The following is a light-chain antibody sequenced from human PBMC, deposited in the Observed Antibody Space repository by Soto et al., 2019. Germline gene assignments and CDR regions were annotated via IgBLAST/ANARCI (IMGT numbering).Light chain of an antibody. V-gene: IGKV1-5*03. CDR3: QQYNSYS. J-gene: IGKJ1*01. Sequence: DIQMTQSPSSLSASVGDEVTITCRASQTISSWLAWYQQKPGKAPKLLIYKASTLKSGVPSRFSGSGSGTEFTLTISSLQPDDFATYYCQQYNSYSFGQGTKVDIK. CDR2: KAS. CDR1: QTISSW.